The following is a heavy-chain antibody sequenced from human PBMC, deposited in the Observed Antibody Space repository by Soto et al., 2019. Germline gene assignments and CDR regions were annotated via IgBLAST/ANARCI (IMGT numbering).Heavy chain of an antibody. D-gene: IGHD3-22*01. V-gene: IGHV3-30-3*01. CDR1: GFTFSSYA. J-gene: IGHJ4*02. CDR2: ISYDGSNK. Sequence: PGGSLRLSCAASGFTFSSYAMHWVRQSPGKGLEWVAVISYDGSNKYYADSVKGRFTISRDNSKNTLYLQMNSLRAEDTAVYYCARDPLQDYDSSGYQYYFDYWGQGTLVTVSS. CDR3: ARDPLQDYDSSGYQYYFDY.